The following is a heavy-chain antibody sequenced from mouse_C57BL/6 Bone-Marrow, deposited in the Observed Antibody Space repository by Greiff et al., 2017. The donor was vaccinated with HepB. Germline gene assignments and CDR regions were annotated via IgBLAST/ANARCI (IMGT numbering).Heavy chain of an antibody. CDR2: IYPGGGYT. D-gene: IGHD3-1*01. CDR1: GSTFTTYW. CDR3: ARSGFSGFAY. V-gene: IGHV1-63*01. J-gene: IGHJ3*01. Sequence: QVQLQQSGAELVRPGTSVKMSCKASGSTFTTYWLGWAKQRPGHGLEWIGDIYPGGGYTKYNEKLKGKATRTADKSSSTAYMQFSSLTSEDSAIYYCARSGFSGFAYWGQGTLVTVSA.